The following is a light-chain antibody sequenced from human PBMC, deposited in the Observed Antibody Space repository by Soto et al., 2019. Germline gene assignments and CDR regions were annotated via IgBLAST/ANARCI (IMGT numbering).Light chain of an antibody. V-gene: IGKV3-11*01. CDR2: GAS. CDR3: QQRSNWPSIT. Sequence: EFVLTQSPATLSLSPGERATLSCRASQSVSNYLAWYQQKPGQAPRLLIYGASNRATGIPARFSGSGSGTDFTLTISSLEPEDSAVYYCQQRSNWPSITFGQGTRLEIK. CDR1: QSVSNY. J-gene: IGKJ5*01.